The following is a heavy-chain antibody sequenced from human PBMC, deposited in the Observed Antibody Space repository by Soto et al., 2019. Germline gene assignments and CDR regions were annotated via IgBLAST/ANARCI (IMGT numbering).Heavy chain of an antibody. J-gene: IGHJ5*02. CDR3: ARTNTFGGVIVVNWFDP. CDR1: GYTFTSYA. Sequence: ASVKVSCKASGYTFTSYAMHWVRQAPGQRLEWMGWINAGNGNTKYSQKFQGRVTITRETSASTAYMELSSLRSEDTAVYYCARTNTFGGVIVVNWFDPWGQGTLVTVSS. D-gene: IGHD3-16*02. V-gene: IGHV1-3*01. CDR2: INAGNGNT.